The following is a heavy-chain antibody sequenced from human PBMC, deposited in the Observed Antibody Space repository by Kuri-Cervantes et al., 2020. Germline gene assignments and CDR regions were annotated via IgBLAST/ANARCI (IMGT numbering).Heavy chain of an antibody. CDR2: ISGSGGST. Sequence: GGSLRLSCITSGFTFGDYAMSWVRQAPGKGLEWVSAISGSGGSTYYADSVKGRFTISRDNSKNTLYLQMNSLRAEDTAVYYCAKEEARGTVTNAKSAFDIWGQGTMVTVSS. J-gene: IGHJ3*02. CDR3: AKEEARGTVTNAKSAFDI. V-gene: IGHV3-23*01. CDR1: GFTFGDYA. D-gene: IGHD4-17*01.